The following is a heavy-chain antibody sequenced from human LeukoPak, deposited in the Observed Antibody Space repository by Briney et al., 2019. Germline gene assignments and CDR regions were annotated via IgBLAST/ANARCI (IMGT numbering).Heavy chain of an antibody. J-gene: IGHJ4*02. Sequence: GGSLRLSCAASGFSFSSYAMSWVRQAPGKGLEWVSAISGSGVSTYSADSVKGRLTISRDTSKNTLNLQMNSLRAEDTAVYYCAKVHYYDSSGMGGFDHWGQGTLVTVSS. CDR2: ISGSGVST. V-gene: IGHV3-23*01. CDR1: GFSFSSYA. D-gene: IGHD3-22*01. CDR3: AKVHYYDSSGMGGFDH.